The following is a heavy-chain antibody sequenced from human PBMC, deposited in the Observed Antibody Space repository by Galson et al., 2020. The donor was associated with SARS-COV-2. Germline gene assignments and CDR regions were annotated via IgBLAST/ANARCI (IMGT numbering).Heavy chain of an antibody. Sequence: GGSLRLSCAVSGFTFHDYGMNWVRQVPGKGLEWVSSINYNGASTGYKDSVKGRFTISRDNAKNSLYLQMSSLRAEDTALYYCARKTDTLFATSIKGNAFDIWGQGTMVTVSS. J-gene: IGHJ3*02. V-gene: IGHV3-20*04. CDR3: ARKTDTLFATSIKGNAFDI. CDR2: INYNGAST. D-gene: IGHD3-3*01. CDR1: GFTFHDYG.